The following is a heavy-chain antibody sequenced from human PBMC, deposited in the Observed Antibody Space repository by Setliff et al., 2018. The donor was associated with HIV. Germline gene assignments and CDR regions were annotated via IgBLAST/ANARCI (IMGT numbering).Heavy chain of an antibody. CDR1: GVSVRGGDH. CDR2: FSYIDEPYINYLE. Sequence: SETLSLTCTVSGVSVRGGDHWSWIRQPPGKGLEWIGYFSYIDEPYINYLEYFNPSLKSRLAFSLDKSQNQFSLTLTSVTAADTAVYFCGRGSSSWYNTEPYYFDLWGQGALVTVSS. CDR3: GRGSSSWYNTEPYYFDL. J-gene: IGHJ4*02. D-gene: IGHD2-2*01. V-gene: IGHV4-30-4*08.